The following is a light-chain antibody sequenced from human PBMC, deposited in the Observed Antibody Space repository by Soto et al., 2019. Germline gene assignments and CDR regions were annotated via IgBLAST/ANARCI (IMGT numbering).Light chain of an antibody. Sequence: QSVLTQPPSASGTPGQRVTISCSGSSSNIGSNTVNWYQQLPGTAPKLLMYSNSQRASGVPDRFSGSRSGTSASLAISGLQSEDEADYYCAAWDDSLNGWVFGGGTKLTVL. CDR1: SSNIGSNT. V-gene: IGLV1-44*01. CDR3: AAWDDSLNGWV. CDR2: SNS. J-gene: IGLJ3*02.